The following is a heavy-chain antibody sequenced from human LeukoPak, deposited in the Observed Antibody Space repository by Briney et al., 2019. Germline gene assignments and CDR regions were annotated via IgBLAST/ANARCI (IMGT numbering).Heavy chain of an antibody. V-gene: IGHV1-46*01. CDR2: INPSGGST. J-gene: IGHJ5*02. CDR3: ARDNSVEDTAWWFDP. CDR1: GYSFTSHY. Sequence: ASVTVSCKASGYSFTSHYMHWVRQAPGQGLEWMGIINPSGGSTSYAQKFQGRVTMTRDMSTSTDYMELSSLRSEDTAVYYCARDNSVEDTAWWFDPWGQGTLVTVSS. D-gene: IGHD4-23*01.